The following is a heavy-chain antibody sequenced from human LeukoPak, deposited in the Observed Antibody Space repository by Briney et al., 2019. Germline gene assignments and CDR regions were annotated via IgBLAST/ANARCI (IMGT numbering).Heavy chain of an antibody. CDR1: GGSITNSYW. Sequence: SETLSLTCAVSGGSITNSYWWTWVRQSPGKGLEWVGEIYYSGSTNYNPSLKSRVTISVDTSKNQFSLKLSSVTAADTAVYYCARRGSGWYYFDYWGQGTLVTVSS. J-gene: IGHJ4*02. CDR3: ARRGSGWYYFDY. V-gene: IGHV4-4*02. CDR2: IYYSGST. D-gene: IGHD6-19*01.